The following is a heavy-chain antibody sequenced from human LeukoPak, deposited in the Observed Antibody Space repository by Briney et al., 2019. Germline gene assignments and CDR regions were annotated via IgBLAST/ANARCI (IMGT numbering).Heavy chain of an antibody. CDR1: RFTLSSYA. D-gene: IGHD2-2*01. V-gene: IGHV3-30-3*01. CDR2: ISDDGSNK. CDR3: ARVRGYCSSTSCLHYYYYYGMDV. J-gene: IGHJ6*02. Sequence: GGSLRLSCAASRFTLSSYAMHWVRQAPGKGLEWVAVISDDGSNKYYADSVKGRFTISRDNSKNTLYLQMNSLRAEDTAVYYCARVRGYCSSTSCLHYYYYYGMDVWGQGTTLTVSS.